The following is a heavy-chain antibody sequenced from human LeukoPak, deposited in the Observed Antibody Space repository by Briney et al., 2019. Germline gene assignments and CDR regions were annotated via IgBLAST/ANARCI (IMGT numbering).Heavy chain of an antibody. CDR2: ISGSGGST. J-gene: IGHJ1*01. V-gene: IGHV3-23*01. CDR1: GFTFSSYA. CDR3: AGNYDSSGYYYVNEYFQH. D-gene: IGHD3-22*01. Sequence: GGSLRLSCAASGFTFSSYAMSWVRQAPGKGLEWVSAISGSGGSTYYADSVKGRFTISRDNSKNTLYLQMNSLRAEDTAVYYCAGNYDSSGYYYVNEYFQHWGQGTLVTVSS.